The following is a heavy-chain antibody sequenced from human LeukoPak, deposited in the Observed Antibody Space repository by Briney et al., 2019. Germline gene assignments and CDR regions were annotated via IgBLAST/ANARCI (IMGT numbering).Heavy chain of an antibody. D-gene: IGHD3-3*01. J-gene: IGHJ6*03. CDR1: GYAFTSYG. CDR2: ISAYNGNT. Sequence: ASVKVPCKASGYAFTSYGISWVRQAPGQGLEWMGWISAYNGNTNYAQKLQGRVTMTTDTSTSTAYMELRSLRSDDTAVYYCARGITIFGVVIPNYYYYYMDVWGKGTTVTVSS. V-gene: IGHV1-18*01. CDR3: ARGITIFGVVIPNYYYYYMDV.